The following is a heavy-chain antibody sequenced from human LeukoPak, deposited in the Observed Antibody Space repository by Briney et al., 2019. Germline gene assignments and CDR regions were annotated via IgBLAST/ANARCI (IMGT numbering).Heavy chain of an antibody. CDR3: AKDKSIAVAGTNDYFDY. D-gene: IGHD6-19*01. Sequence: PGGSLRLSCEVSGFTFSDHYMSWIRQAPGKRLEWVSYISSGSTYTNYADSVEGRFTISRDNSKNTLFMQMNSLRAEDTAVYYCAKDKSIAVAGTNDYFDYWGQGTLVTVSS. CDR1: GFTFSDHY. J-gene: IGHJ4*02. V-gene: IGHV3-11*06. CDR2: ISSGSTYT.